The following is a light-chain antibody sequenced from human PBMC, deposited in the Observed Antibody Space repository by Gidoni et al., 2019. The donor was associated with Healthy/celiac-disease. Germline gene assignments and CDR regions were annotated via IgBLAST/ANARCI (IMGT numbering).Light chain of an antibody. CDR2: AAS. CDR3: QQYYSYPVT. Sequence: ATRMTQSPSSLSASTGDRALITWRARQGISSYLAWYQQKPGKAPKLLIYAASTLQSGVPSRFSGSGSGTDFTLTISCLQSEDFATYYCQQYYSYPVTFGPGTKVDIK. CDR1: QGISSY. V-gene: IGKV1-8*01. J-gene: IGKJ3*01.